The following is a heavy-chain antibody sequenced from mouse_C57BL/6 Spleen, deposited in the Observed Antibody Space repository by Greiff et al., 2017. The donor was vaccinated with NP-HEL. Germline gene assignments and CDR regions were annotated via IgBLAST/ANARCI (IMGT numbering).Heavy chain of an antibody. CDR1: GYAFSSSW. Sequence: QVQLQQSGPELVKPGASVKISCKASGYAFSSSWMNWVKQRPGKGLEWIGRIYPGDGDTNYNGKFKGKATLTADKSSSTAYMQLSSLTSEDSAVYFCARDYGNDEAYWGQGTLVTVSA. CDR3: ARDYGNDEAY. CDR2: IYPGDGDT. J-gene: IGHJ3*01. D-gene: IGHD2-2*01. V-gene: IGHV1-82*01.